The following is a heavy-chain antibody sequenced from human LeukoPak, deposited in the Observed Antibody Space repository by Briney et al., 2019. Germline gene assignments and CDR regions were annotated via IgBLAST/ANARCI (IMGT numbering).Heavy chain of an antibody. V-gene: IGHV1-46*01. CDR1: GCTFTSYY. CDR3: ARGWYYYGSGSSYYMDV. Sequence: ASVTVSCKASGCTFTSYYMHWVRQAPGQGLEWMGIINPSGGSTSYAQKFQGRVTMTRDMSTSTVYMELSSLRSEDTAVYYCARGWYYYGSGSSYYMDVWGKGTTVTVSS. J-gene: IGHJ6*03. D-gene: IGHD3-10*01. CDR2: INPSGGST.